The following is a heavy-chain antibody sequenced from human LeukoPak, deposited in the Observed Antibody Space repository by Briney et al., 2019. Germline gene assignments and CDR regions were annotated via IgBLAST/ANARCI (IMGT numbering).Heavy chain of an antibody. D-gene: IGHD5-18*01. J-gene: IGHJ4*02. CDR2: IIPIFGTA. CDR1: GGTFSSYA. CDR3: ARDPAMARGYFDY. Sequence: ASVKVSCKASGGTFSSYAISWVRQAPGQGLEWMGGIIPIFGTANYAQKFQGRVTITADESTSTAYMELSSLRSEDTAVYYCARDPAMARGYFDYWGQGTLVTVSS. V-gene: IGHV1-69*13.